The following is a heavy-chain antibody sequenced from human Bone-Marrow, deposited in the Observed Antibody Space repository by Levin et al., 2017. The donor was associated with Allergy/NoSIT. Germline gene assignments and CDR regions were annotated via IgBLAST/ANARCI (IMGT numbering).Heavy chain of an antibody. D-gene: IGHD4-17*01. J-gene: IGHJ4*02. CDR1: GGSVTSGDYY. CDR3: ARDLAAGDYTGSFDY. V-gene: IGHV4-61*08. CDR2: VYYSGSV. Sequence: SQTLSLTCTVSGGSVTSGDYYWSWIRQTPGKGLEWIGHVYYSGSVTYNPSLRCRVTISLDTSKNQFSLKVTSVTAADTAVYYCARDLAAGDYTGSFDYWGQGTLVTVSS.